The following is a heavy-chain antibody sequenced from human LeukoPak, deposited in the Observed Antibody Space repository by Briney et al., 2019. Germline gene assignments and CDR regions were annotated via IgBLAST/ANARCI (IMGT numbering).Heavy chain of an antibody. Sequence: SETLSLTCTVSGGSISSYYWSWIRQPPGKGLEWIGYIYYSGSTNYNPSLKSRVTISVDTSKNQFSLKLSSVTAADTAVYYCATLWFGEFSDAFDIWGQGTMVTVSS. V-gene: IGHV4-59*08. CDR2: IYYSGST. D-gene: IGHD3-10*01. J-gene: IGHJ3*02. CDR3: ATLWFGEFSDAFDI. CDR1: GGSISSYY.